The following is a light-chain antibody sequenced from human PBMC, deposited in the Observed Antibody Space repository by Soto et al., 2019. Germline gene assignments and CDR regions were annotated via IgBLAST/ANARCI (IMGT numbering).Light chain of an antibody. V-gene: IGKV3-15*01. CDR3: QQYGYSLWT. J-gene: IGKJ1*01. CDR2: GTS. Sequence: PGERATLSCRASQSVNSNLAWYQQKAGQAPRLLIYGTSTRATGIPVRFSGSGSGTEFTLTISSLQSEDFAVYYCQQYGYSLWTFGQGTKVDIK. CDR1: QSVNSN.